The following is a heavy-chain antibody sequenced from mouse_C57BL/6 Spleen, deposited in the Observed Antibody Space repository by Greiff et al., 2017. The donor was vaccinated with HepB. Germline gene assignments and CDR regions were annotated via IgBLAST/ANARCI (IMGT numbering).Heavy chain of an antibody. CDR1: GYTFTSYG. J-gene: IGHJ2*01. Sequence: QVHVKQSGAELARPGASVKLSCKASGYTFTSYGISWVKQRTGQGLEWIGEIYPRSGNTYYNEKFKGKATLTADKSSSTAYMELRSLTSEDSAVYFCARGRDSSFDYWGQGTTLTVSS. D-gene: IGHD3-3*01. V-gene: IGHV1-81*01. CDR3: ARGRDSSFDY. CDR2: IYPRSGNT.